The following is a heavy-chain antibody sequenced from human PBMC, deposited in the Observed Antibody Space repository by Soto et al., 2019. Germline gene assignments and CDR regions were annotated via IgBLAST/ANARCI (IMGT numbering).Heavy chain of an antibody. CDR3: ARRGIDTMSGFDALDV. CDR2: IVVAGDT. CDR1: GLTFSTYD. V-gene: IGHV3-13*01. D-gene: IGHD6-25*01. J-gene: IGHJ3*01. Sequence: EVLLVESGGGLVQPGGSLRLSCTTSGLTFSTYDMHWVRQVTGKGLEWVSGIVVAGDTYYPDSVKGRFTISRENAKNSLYLQMDSLRVEDTAVYYCARRGIDTMSGFDALDVWGLGTKVTVSS.